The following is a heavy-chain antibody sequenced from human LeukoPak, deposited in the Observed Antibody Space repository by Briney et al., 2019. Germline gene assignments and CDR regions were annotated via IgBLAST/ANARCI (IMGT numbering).Heavy chain of an antibody. CDR1: GGTFSSYA. CDR3: ARDWSRFGEISYYYGMDV. Sequence: GASVKVSCKASGGTFSSYAISWVRQAPGQGLEWMGRIIPIFGIANYAQKFQGRVTITADKSTSTAYMELSSLRSEDTAVYYCARDWSRFGEISYYYGMDVWGQGTTVTVSS. CDR2: IIPIFGIA. V-gene: IGHV1-69*04. D-gene: IGHD3-10*01. J-gene: IGHJ6*02.